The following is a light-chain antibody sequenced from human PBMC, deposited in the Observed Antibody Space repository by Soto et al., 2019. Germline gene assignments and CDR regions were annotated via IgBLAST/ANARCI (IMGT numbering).Light chain of an antibody. V-gene: IGLV2-23*01. Sequence: QSALTQPASVSGSPGQSITISCTGTSSDVGSYNLVSWYQHHPGKAPKLMIYEGSNRPSGVSNRFFGSKSGNTASLTISGFQAEDEADYYCSSYAGAVVFGGGTKLTVL. J-gene: IGLJ2*01. CDR1: SSDVGSYNL. CDR3: SSYAGAVV. CDR2: EGS.